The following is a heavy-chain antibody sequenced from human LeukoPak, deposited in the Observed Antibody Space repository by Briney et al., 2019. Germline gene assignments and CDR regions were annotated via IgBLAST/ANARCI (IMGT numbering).Heavy chain of an antibody. J-gene: IGHJ4*02. CDR2: INPSAGST. CDR1: GYTFTSYH. CDR3: ARVELEGDY. D-gene: IGHD1-1*01. V-gene: IGHV1-46*01. Sequence: ASVKVSCKAPGYTFTSYHMHWVRQAPGQGLEWMGIINPSAGSTTYAQKFQGRVTMTRDTSISTAYMELSRLRSDDTAVYYCARVELEGDYWGQGTLVTVSS.